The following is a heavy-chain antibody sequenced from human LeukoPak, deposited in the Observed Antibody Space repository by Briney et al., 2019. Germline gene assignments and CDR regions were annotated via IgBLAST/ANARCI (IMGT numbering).Heavy chain of an antibody. J-gene: IGHJ4*02. CDR1: GFTFSSYA. Sequence: GGSLRLSCAASGFTFSSYAMSWVRQAPGKGLEWVSAISGSGGSAYYADSVKGRFTISRDNSKNTLYLQMNSLRAEDTAVYYCAKDSAGDYDLNFDYWGQGTLVTVSS. CDR3: AKDSAGDYDLNFDY. D-gene: IGHD4-17*01. V-gene: IGHV3-23*01. CDR2: ISGSGGSA.